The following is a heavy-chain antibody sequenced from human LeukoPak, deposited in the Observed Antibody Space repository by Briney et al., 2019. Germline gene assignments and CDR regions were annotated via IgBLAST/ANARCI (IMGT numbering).Heavy chain of an antibody. J-gene: IGHJ4*02. CDR2: ISGSGGST. Sequence: PTGGSLRLSCAASGFTFSSYAMSWVRQAPGKGLEWVSAISGSGGSTYYADSVKGRFTISRDNSKNTLYLQMNSLRAEDTAVYYCAKMTEYYDFWSGYYDYWGQGTLVTVSS. D-gene: IGHD3-3*01. V-gene: IGHV3-23*01. CDR3: AKMTEYYDFWSGYYDY. CDR1: GFTFSSYA.